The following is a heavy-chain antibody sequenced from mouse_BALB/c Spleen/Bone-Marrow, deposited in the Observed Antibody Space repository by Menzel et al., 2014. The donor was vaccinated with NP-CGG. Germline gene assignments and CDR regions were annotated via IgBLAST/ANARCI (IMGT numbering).Heavy chain of an antibody. D-gene: IGHD2-1*01. J-gene: IGHJ1*03. CDR1: VFTFTDYY. V-gene: IGHV7-3*02. Sequence: EVKLVESGGGLVQPGGSLRLSCATSVFTFTDYYMSWVRQPPGKALEWLGFIRNKANGYTTEYSASVKGRFTISRDNSQSILYLQMNTLRAEDSATYYCARDINDNYNWYFDVWGTGTTVTVSS. CDR2: IRNKANGYTT. CDR3: ARDINDNYNWYFDV.